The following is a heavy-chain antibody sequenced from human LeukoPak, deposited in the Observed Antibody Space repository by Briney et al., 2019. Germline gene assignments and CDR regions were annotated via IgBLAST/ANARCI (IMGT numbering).Heavy chain of an antibody. J-gene: IGHJ6*03. Sequence: GESLKISCKGSGYSFTSYWIGWVRQMPGKGLEWMGIIYPGDSDTRYSPSFQGQVTISADKSISTAYLQWSSLKASDTAMYYCARHRASASSCSSTSCYPYYYYMDVWGKGTTVTVSS. V-gene: IGHV5-51*01. CDR3: ARHRASASSCSSTSCYPYYYYMDV. CDR2: IYPGDSDT. CDR1: GYSFTSYW. D-gene: IGHD2-2*01.